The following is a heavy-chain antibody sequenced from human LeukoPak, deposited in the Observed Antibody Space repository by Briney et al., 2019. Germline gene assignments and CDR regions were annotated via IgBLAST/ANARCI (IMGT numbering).Heavy chain of an antibody. J-gene: IGHJ4*02. D-gene: IGHD3-3*01. CDR2: IRYDGSNK. CDR1: GFTFSSYG. Sequence: GGSLRLSCAASGFTFSSYGMHWVRQAPGKGLEWVAFIRYDGSNKYYADSVKGRFTISRDNSKNTLYLQMNSLRAEDTAVYYCAKEGPGYDFWSGYYFDYWGQGTLVTVSS. CDR3: AKEGPGYDFWSGYYFDY. V-gene: IGHV3-30*02.